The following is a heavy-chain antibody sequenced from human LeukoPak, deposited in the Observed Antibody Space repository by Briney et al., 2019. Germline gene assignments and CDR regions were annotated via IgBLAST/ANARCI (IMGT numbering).Heavy chain of an antibody. CDR1: GFTFSDYY. J-gene: IGHJ4*02. CDR2: ISSSGSTI. Sequence: GGSLRLSCAASGFTFSDYYMSWIRQAPGKGLEWVSYISSSGSTIYYADSVKGRFTISRDNAKNSLYLQMNSLRAEDTAGYPCAREYRTAIGPPGDSFVYWGQGTLVTVSS. V-gene: IGHV3-11*01. D-gene: IGHD1-26*01. CDR3: AREYRTAIGPPGDSFVY.